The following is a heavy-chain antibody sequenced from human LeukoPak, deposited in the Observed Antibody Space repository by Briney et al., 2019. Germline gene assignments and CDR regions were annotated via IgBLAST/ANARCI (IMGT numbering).Heavy chain of an antibody. CDR1: GFTFSIYA. D-gene: IGHD3-10*02. J-gene: IGHJ6*04. Sequence: GGSLRLSCAGSGFTFSIYAMTWVRQAPGKGLEWVSYISSSGSTIYYADSVKGRFTISRDNAKNSLYLQMNSLRAEDTAVYYCAELGITMIGGVWGKGTTVTISS. CDR2: ISSSGSTI. CDR3: AELGITMIGGV. V-gene: IGHV3-48*03.